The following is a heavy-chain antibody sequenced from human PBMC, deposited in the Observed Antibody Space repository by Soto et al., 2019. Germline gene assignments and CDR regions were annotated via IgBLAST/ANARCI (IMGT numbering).Heavy chain of an antibody. Sequence: GGSLRLSCAASGFSFDDFLMHWVRQAPGKGLEWVSGISWNSGFTGYGDSVKGRFTISRDNAKNSLYLQMNSLRAEDTALYYCVKDMSSSSWYALDLWGQGTMVTVSS. CDR2: ISWNSGFT. CDR3: VKDMSSSSWYALDL. CDR1: GFSFDDFL. J-gene: IGHJ3*01. V-gene: IGHV3-9*01. D-gene: IGHD6-13*01.